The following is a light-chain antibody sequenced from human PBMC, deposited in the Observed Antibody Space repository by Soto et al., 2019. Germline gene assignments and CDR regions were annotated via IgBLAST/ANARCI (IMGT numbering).Light chain of an antibody. V-gene: IGKV2-28*01. CDR1: QSLLHINGYNY. Sequence: DIVTTQSALSLPVTPGEPASISCRSSQSLLHINGYNYLDWYLQKPGQSPQLLIYLGSNRASGVPDRFSGRGSGTDFTLKISRVEAEDVGVYYCMQALQSPWTFGQGTKVEIK. CDR3: MQALQSPWT. CDR2: LGS. J-gene: IGKJ1*01.